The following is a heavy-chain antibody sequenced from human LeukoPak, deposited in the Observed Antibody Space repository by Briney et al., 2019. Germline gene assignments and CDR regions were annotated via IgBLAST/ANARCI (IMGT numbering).Heavy chain of an antibody. J-gene: IGHJ6*03. D-gene: IGHD5-18*01. V-gene: IGHV4-59*01. CDR2: IYYSGST. CDR1: GGSISSYY. CDR3: ARTTEGGYTYDYFYYYYMDV. Sequence: SETLSLTCAVSGGSISSYYWSWIRQPPGKGLEWIGYIYYSGSTNYNPSLKSRVTISVDSSKNQFSLKLSSVTAADTAVYYCARTTEGGYTYDYFYYYYMDVWGKGTTVTISS.